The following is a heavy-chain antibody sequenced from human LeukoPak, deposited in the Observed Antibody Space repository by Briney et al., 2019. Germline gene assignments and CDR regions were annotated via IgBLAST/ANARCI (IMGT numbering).Heavy chain of an antibody. CDR1: GGSISSYY. CDR3: ARDGGYTHFDY. Sequence: PSETLSLTCTVSGGSISSYYWSWIRQPPGKGLEWIGYIYYSGSTNYNPSLKSRVTISVETSKNQFSLKLSSVTAADTAVYYCARDGGYTHFDYWGQGTLVTVSS. D-gene: IGHD1-1*01. CDR2: IYYSGST. J-gene: IGHJ4*02. V-gene: IGHV4-59*01.